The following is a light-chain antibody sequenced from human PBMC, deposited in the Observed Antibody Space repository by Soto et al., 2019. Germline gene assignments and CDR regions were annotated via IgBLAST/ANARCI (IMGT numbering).Light chain of an antibody. CDR1: SSDVGGYNY. CDR3: SSYTSSSHYV. J-gene: IGLJ1*01. V-gene: IGLV2-14*01. CDR2: EVS. Sequence: QSALTQPASVSGSPGQSITISCTGTSSDVGGYNYVSWYQQHPGKAPKLMIYEVSNRPSGVSNRFSGSKSGNTASLTISGLQAEDEAAYYCSSYTSSSHYVFGTGTKVTVL.